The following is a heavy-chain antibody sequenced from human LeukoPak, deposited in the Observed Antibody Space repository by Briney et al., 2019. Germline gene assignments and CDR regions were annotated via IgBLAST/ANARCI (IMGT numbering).Heavy chain of an antibody. Sequence: GGSLRLSCSVSGFTFSNAWMSWVRQAPGKGLEWVGRIKRKNDGETTDYVAPVKGRFTVARDDSKNTLYLQMNNLKTEDTAVYYCAISGGGPATEWGQGTLVTVSA. CDR2: IKRKNDGETT. V-gene: IGHV3-15*01. CDR1: GFTFSNAW. D-gene: IGHD6-13*01. J-gene: IGHJ4*02. CDR3: AISGGGPATE.